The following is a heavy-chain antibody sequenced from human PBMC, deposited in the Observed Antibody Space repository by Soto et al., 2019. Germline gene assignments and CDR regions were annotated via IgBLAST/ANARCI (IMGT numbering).Heavy chain of an antibody. CDR2: VMPLFTTA. CDR3: ARVLGSGSYYDDDY. D-gene: IGHD3-10*01. CDR1: GGPSYNYA. J-gene: IGHJ4*02. Sequence: QVQLVQSEAEVKKPGSSVKVSCKASGGPSYNYADTWVRQAPGHGLEWMGGVMPLFTTANYAQKFHGRLTITADESTRTIYMELRGLTSDDTAVYYCARVLGSGSYYDDDYWGQGTRVTVSS. V-gene: IGHV1-69*01.